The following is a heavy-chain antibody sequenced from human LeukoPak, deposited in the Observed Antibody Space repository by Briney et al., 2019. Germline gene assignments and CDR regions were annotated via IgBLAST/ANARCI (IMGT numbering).Heavy chain of an antibody. D-gene: IGHD5-18*01. CDR1: GYTFTGYY. CDR3: ARGGGGYSYGLDY. CDR2: IYPNSGDT. Sequence: GASVKVSCKASGYTFTGYYMHWVRQAPGQGLEWMGWIYPNSGDTYYAQKFQGRVTMARDTSISTAYMELSRLRSDDTAVFYCARGGGGYSYGLDYWGLGTLVTVSS. V-gene: IGHV1-2*02. J-gene: IGHJ4*02.